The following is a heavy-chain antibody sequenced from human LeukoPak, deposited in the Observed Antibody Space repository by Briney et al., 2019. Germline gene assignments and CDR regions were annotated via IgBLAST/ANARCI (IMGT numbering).Heavy chain of an antibody. V-gene: IGHV4-59*01. Sequence: SETLSLTCTVSGGSISSYYWSWIRQPPGKGLEWIGYTYYSGSTNYNPSLKSRVTISVNTSKNQFSLKLSSVTAADTAVYYCARDISGYCSGGSCYSPGGWFDPWGQGTLVTVSS. CDR3: ARDISGYCSGGSCYSPGGWFDP. CDR1: GGSISSYY. J-gene: IGHJ5*02. CDR2: TYYSGST. D-gene: IGHD2-15*01.